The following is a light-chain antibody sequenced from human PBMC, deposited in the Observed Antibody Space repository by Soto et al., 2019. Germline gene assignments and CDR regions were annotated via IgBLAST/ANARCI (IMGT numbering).Light chain of an antibody. J-gene: IGKJ4*01. V-gene: IGKV4-1*01. CDR1: QSVLFSSNNKNY. CDR2: WAS. Sequence: DIVMTQSPDSLAVSLGERATINCKSSQSVLFSSNNKNYLAWYQQKPGQPPKLLIYWASTRESGVPDRFSGSGSWTDFNLTISSLQAEDAAVYHCQQYYSTPSPTFGGGTKVEIK. CDR3: QQYYSTPSPT.